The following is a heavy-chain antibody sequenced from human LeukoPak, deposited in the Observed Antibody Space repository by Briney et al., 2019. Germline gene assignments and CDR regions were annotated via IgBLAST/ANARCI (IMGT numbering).Heavy chain of an antibody. D-gene: IGHD2-2*02. Sequence: SETLSLTCTVSGGSIGSSYWSWIRQPAGKGLEWIARIYTSGNTNYNPSLKSRVTMSVDGSKNQSSLKLSSVTAADTVVYYCASADCSTTSCYSGVGAFDIWGQGTMVTVSS. CDR3: ASADCSTTSCYSGVGAFDI. CDR1: GGSIGSSY. CDR2: IYTSGNT. J-gene: IGHJ3*02. V-gene: IGHV4-4*07.